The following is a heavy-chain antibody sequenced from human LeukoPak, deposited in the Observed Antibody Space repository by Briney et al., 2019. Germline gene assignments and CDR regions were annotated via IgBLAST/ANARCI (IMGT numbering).Heavy chain of an antibody. CDR1: GFTFSSYS. D-gene: IGHD2-2*01. J-gene: IGHJ4*02. V-gene: IGHV3-21*01. CDR2: ISSSSSYI. Sequence: PGGSLRLSCAASGFTFSSYSMNWVRQAPGKGLEWVSSISSSSSYIYYADSVKGRFTISRDNAKNSLYLQMNSLRAEDTAVYYCAREVREYQLLGSIDYWGQGTLLTVSS. CDR3: AREVREYQLLGSIDY.